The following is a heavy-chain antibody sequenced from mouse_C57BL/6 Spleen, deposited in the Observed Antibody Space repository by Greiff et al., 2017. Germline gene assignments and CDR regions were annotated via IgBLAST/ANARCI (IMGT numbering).Heavy chain of an antibody. V-gene: IGHV1-54*01. CDR2: INPGSGGA. J-gene: IGHJ1*03. CDR3: ARGNSRYFDV. D-gene: IGHD2-1*01. CDR1: GYAFTNYL. Sequence: QVQLKESGAELVRPGTSVKVSCKASGYAFTNYLIEWVKQRPGQGLEWIGVINPGSGGASYNEKFKGKATLTADKSSSTAYMQLSSLTSEDSAVYFCARGNSRYFDVWGTGTTVTVSS.